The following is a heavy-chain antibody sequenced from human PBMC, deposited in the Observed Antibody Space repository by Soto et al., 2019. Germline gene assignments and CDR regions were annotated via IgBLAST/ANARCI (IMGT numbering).Heavy chain of an antibody. J-gene: IGHJ3*02. V-gene: IGHV5-51*01. CDR2: IYPGDSDT. D-gene: IGHD3-3*02. Sequence: PGESLKISCKGSGYSFTSYWIGWVRQMPGKGLEWMGIIYPGDSDTRYSPSFQGQVTISADKSISTAYLQWSSLKASDTAMYYCERRLSTKKIGGAFDIWGQGTMGNGSS. CDR3: ERRLSTKKIGGAFDI. CDR1: GYSFTSYW.